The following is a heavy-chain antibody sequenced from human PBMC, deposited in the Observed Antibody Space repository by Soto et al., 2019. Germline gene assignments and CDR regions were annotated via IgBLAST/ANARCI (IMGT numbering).Heavy chain of an antibody. CDR3: AKDRAIFGVAMVDFDY. J-gene: IGHJ4*02. V-gene: IGHV3-30*18. CDR2: ISYDGSNK. CDR1: GFTFSSYG. D-gene: IGHD3-3*01. Sequence: QVQLVESGGGVVQPGRSLRLSCAASGFTFSSYGMHWVRQAPGKGLEWVAVISYDGSNKYYADSVKGRFTISRDNSKNTLYLQMNSLRAEDTAVYYCAKDRAIFGVAMVDFDYWCQGTLVTVSS.